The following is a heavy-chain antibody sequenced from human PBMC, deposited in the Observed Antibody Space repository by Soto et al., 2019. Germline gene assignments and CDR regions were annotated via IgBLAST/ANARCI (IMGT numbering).Heavy chain of an antibody. CDR1: GFTFSSYG. CDR2: ISYDGSNK. CDR3: ASDRGGPPLRYYYGTDV. V-gene: IGHV3-30*03. D-gene: IGHD2-15*01. Sequence: PGGSLRLSCAASGFTFSSYGMHWVRQAPGKGLEWVAVISYDGSNKYYADSVKGRFTISRDNSKNTLYLQTNSLRAEDTAVYYYASDRGGPPLRYYYGTDVWGQGTTVTVSS. J-gene: IGHJ6*02.